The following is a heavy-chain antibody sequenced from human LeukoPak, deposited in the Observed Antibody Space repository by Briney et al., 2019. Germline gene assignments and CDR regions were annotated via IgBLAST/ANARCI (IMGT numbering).Heavy chain of an antibody. CDR2: IYYSGSA. D-gene: IGHD2-15*01. V-gene: IGHV4-39*07. Sequence: SETLSLTCTVSGGSISSSTYYWGWIRQPPGKGLEWIANIYYSGSAYYNPSLKSRGTISVDTSKNQFSLKLNSVTAADTAVYYCASLDGGLYHNYDYWGQGTLVTVSS. J-gene: IGHJ4*02. CDR3: ASLDGGLYHNYDY. CDR1: GGSISSSTYY.